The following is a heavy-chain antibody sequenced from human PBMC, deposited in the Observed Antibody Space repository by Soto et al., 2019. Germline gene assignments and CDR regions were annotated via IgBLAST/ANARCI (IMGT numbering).Heavy chain of an antibody. CDR2: IWYDGSNK. J-gene: IGHJ6*02. Sequence: GGSLRLSCAASGFTFSSYGMHWVRQAPGKGLEWVAVIWYDGSNKYYADSVKGRFTISRDNSKNTLYLQMNSLRAEDTAVYYCARDLVAVAGTGYYYYYGMDVWGQGTTVTVSS. CDR1: GFTFSSYG. D-gene: IGHD6-19*01. CDR3: ARDLVAVAGTGYYYYYGMDV. V-gene: IGHV3-33*01.